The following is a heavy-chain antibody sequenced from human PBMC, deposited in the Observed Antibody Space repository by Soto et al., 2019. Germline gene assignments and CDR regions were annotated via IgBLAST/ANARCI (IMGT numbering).Heavy chain of an antibody. V-gene: IGHV1-69*13. CDR1: GCTFSSYA. CDR3: ASSPEITMVRGVIPPYYYYGTDV. D-gene: IGHD3-10*01. Sequence: WASVKVSCKASGCTFSSYAISWVRQAPGQGREWMGGIIPIFGTANYAQKFQGRVTITADESTSTAYMELSSLRSEDTAVYYCASSPEITMVRGVIPPYYYYGTDVWGQGTTVTVSS. CDR2: IIPIFGTA. J-gene: IGHJ6*02.